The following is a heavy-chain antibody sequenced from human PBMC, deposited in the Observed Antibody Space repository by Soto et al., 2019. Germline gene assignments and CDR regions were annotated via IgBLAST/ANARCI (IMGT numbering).Heavy chain of an antibody. J-gene: IGHJ6*02. CDR3: ARHLTYCSAGSCYSDFPYYGMDV. Sequence: PSETLSLTCTVSGGSISSSSYYWGWFRQPPGKGLEWIGSIFYSGSTYYNPSLKSRVTISVDTSKNQFSLKLSSVTAADTAVYYCARHLTYCSAGSCYSDFPYYGMDVWGQGTTVTVSS. V-gene: IGHV4-39*01. D-gene: IGHD2-15*01. CDR1: GGSISSSSYY. CDR2: IFYSGST.